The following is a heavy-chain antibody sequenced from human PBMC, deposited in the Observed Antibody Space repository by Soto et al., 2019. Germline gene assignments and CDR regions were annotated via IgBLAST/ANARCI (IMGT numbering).Heavy chain of an antibody. V-gene: IGHV3-23*03. D-gene: IGHD3-3*01. CDR1: GFTFTVYD. CDR3: AKDPSFSKLRFLEWFPSH. CDR2: IDKDGRTT. J-gene: IGHJ4*02. Sequence: PGGSLRLSCAASGFTFTVYDMTWVRQAPGKGLEWVSTIDKDGRTTHYADSVKGRFTITRDNSKNTLYLQMNSLRAEDTAVYYCAKDPSFSKLRFLEWFPSHWGQGTLVTVSS.